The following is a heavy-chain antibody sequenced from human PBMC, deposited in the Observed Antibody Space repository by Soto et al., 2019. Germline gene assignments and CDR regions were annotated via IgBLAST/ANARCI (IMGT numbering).Heavy chain of an antibody. CDR2: IYKTGSD. J-gene: IGHJ4*02. Sequence: QVQLQESGPGLVKPSETLSLTCTVSGDSISSNQWGWIRQPPGKGLEWIAYIYKTGSDNYNPSLKSRVTMSMDMDKNQFSLKLISVTAADTAVYYCAREHYGSLDYWGQGTLGTVSS. CDR1: GDSISSNQ. V-gene: IGHV4-59*01. D-gene: IGHD3-10*01. CDR3: AREHYGSLDY.